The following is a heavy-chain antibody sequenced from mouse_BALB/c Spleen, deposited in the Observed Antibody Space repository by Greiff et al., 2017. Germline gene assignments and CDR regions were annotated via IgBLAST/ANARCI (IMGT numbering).Heavy chain of an antibody. V-gene: IGHV1-77*01. D-gene: IGHD2-4*01. CDR2: IYPGSGNT. J-gene: IGHJ1*01. Sequence: EQSGAELARPGASVKLSCKASGYTFTDYYINWVKQRTGQGLEWIGEIYPGSGNTYYNEKFKGKATLTADKSSSTAYMQLSSLTSEDSAVYFCARGGLRRYFDVWGAGTTVTVSS. CDR3: ARGGLRRYFDV. CDR1: GYTFTDYY.